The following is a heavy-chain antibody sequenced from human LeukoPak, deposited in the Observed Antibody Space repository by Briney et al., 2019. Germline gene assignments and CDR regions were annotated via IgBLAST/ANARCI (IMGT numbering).Heavy chain of an antibody. J-gene: IGHJ4*02. CDR2: IKQDGSEK. V-gene: IGHV3-7*04. CDR1: GFTFSNLW. D-gene: IGHD3-22*01. Sequence: GGSLRLSCAASGFTFSNLWMSWVRQTPGKGLEWVASIKQDGSEKNYVDSVKGRFTISRDNAKNSLYLQMNSLRAEDTAVYYCARVLHKRNYDSSVYYGYWGQGTLVAVSS. CDR3: ARVLHKRNYDSSVYYGY.